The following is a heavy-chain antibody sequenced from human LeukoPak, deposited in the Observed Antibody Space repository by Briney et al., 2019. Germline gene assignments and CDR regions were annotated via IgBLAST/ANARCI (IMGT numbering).Heavy chain of an antibody. CDR1: GDSVSSNSAA. J-gene: IGHJ4*02. Sequence: SQTLSLTCAISGDSVSSNSAAWNWIRLSPSRGLEWLGRTYYRSKWYNDYALSVKRRITINPDTSKNQFSLQLNSVTPEDTAVYYCVRLQRYGDFVDYWGRGTLVTVSS. CDR2: TYYRSKWYN. CDR3: VRLQRYGDFVDY. D-gene: IGHD4-17*01. V-gene: IGHV6-1*01.